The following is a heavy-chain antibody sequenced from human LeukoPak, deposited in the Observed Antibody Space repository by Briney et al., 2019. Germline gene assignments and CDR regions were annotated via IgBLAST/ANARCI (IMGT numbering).Heavy chain of an antibody. V-gene: IGHV4-4*07. CDR2: VHFSGST. CDR1: SPSVSSHH. Sequence: SETLSLTCAVSSPSVSSHHWAWIRQPAGKGLEWVGRVHFSGSTNYNPSLRSRVAISLDKSKNELSLTLKSVSAADTAVYYCASAGRGAFGYWGQGTLVTVSS. CDR3: ASAGRGAFGY. D-gene: IGHD2/OR15-2a*01. J-gene: IGHJ4*02.